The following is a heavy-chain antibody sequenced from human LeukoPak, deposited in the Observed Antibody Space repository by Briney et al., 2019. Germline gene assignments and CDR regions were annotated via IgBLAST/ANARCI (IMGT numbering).Heavy chain of an antibody. D-gene: IGHD1-14*01. J-gene: IGHJ4*02. CDR1: GFTFSNYA. CDR3: ARDHSEPGVFFDS. V-gene: IGHV3-23*01. Sequence: GGSLRLSCAASGFTFSNYALSWVRQAPGRGLEYVSAITGSGGGTYYTDSVKGRFTISRDNSKNSLYLQMNSLRAEDTAVYFCARDHSEPGVFFDSWGQGTLVTVSS. CDR2: ITGSGGGT.